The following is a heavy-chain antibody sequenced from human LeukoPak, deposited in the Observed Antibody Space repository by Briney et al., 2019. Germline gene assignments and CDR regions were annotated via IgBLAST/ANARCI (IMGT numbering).Heavy chain of an antibody. CDR1: GGSISSYY. D-gene: IGHD2-21*02. V-gene: IGHV4-59*01. J-gene: IGHJ4*02. Sequence: SETLSLTCTVSGGSISSYYWSWIRQPPGKGLEWIGYIYYSGSTNYNPSLKSRVTISVDTSKNQFSLKLSSVTAEDTAVYYCARSAVTRGRFDYWGQGTLVTVSS. CDR3: ARSAVTRGRFDY. CDR2: IYYSGST.